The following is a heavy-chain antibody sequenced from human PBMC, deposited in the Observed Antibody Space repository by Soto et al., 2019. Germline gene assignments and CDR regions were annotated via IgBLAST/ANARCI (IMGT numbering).Heavy chain of an antibody. CDR3: ARHPLGITGTTAPFDY. V-gene: IGHV1-69*13. D-gene: IGHD1-20*01. Sequence: SVKVSCKASGGTFSSYAISWVRQAPGQGLEWMGGIIPIFGTANYAQKFQGRVTITADESTSTAYMELSSLRSEDTAVYYCARHPLGITGTTAPFDYWGQGTLVTVSS. CDR1: GGTFSSYA. CDR2: IIPIFGTA. J-gene: IGHJ4*02.